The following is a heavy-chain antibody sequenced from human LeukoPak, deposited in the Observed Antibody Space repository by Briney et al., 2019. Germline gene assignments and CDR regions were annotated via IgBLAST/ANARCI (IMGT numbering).Heavy chain of an antibody. CDR3: ARGGVEMATTPSYYFDY. D-gene: IGHD5-24*01. J-gene: IGHJ4*02. CDR2: IYYSGST. Sequence: PSETLSLTCTVSGGSISSYYWCWIRQPQGKGQERVGNIYYSGSTNYNPTLTSRVTISVDTSKNQFSLKLSSVTAADTAVYYCARGGVEMATTPSYYFDYWGQGTLVTVSS. V-gene: IGHV4-59*01. CDR1: GGSISSYY.